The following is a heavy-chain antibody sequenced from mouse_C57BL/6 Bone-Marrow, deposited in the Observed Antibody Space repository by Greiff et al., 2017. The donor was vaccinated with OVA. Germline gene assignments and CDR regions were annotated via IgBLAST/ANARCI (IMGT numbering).Heavy chain of an antibody. V-gene: IGHV1-64*01. CDR2: IHPNSGST. Sequence: VKLQQPGAELVKPGASVKLSCKASGYTFTSYWMHWVKQRPGQGLEWIGMIHPNSGSTNYNEKFKSKATLTVDKSSSTAYMQLSSRTSEDSAVYYCARRGYSNWYFDVWGTGTTVTVSS. CDR3: ARRGYSNWYFDV. CDR1: GYTFTSYW. D-gene: IGHD2-5*01. J-gene: IGHJ1*03.